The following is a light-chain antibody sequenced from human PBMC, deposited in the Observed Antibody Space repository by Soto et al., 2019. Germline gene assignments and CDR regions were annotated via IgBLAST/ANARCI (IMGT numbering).Light chain of an antibody. V-gene: IGKV3-20*01. J-gene: IGKJ2*01. Sequence: EIVLTQSPGTLSLSPGVRVNLSCRDSQSVSSSYLAWYRQKPGQAPRLLIYGASSRATGIPDRFSGSRSGTGFTLTISRLETEDFAVYYCHQYGALVRHTFGQGTKLEI. CDR1: QSVSSSY. CDR2: GAS. CDR3: HQYGALVRHT.